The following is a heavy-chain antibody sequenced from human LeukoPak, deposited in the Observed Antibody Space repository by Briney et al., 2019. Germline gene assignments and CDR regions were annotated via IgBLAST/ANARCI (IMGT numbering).Heavy chain of an antibody. CDR2: ISGDGVST. Sequence: GGSLRLSCVASGLPIADFATHWVRQAPGKGLEWVSLISGDGVSTFYADSVKGRFSISRDNSKNSLSLEMNSLRTEDTAMYYCARESGKFDYWGQGTLVAVSS. CDR3: ARESGKFDY. V-gene: IGHV3-43*02. CDR1: GLPIADFA. J-gene: IGHJ4*02.